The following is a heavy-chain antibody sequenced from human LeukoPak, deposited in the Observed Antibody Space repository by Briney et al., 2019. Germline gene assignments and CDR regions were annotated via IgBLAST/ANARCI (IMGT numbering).Heavy chain of an antibody. V-gene: IGHV1-2*06. CDR2: INPNSGGT. CDR1: GYTFTGYY. Sequence: ASVKVSCKASGYTFTGYYMHWVRQAPGQGLEWMGRINPNSGGTNYAQKLQGRVTMTRDTSISTAYMELSRLRSDDTAVYYCARTYSGSSEWYFDYWGQGTLVTVSS. CDR3: ARTYSGSSEWYFDY. J-gene: IGHJ4*02. D-gene: IGHD1-26*01.